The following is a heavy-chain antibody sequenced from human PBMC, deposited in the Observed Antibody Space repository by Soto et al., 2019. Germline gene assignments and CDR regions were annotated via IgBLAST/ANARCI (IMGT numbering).Heavy chain of an antibody. Sequence: SETLSLTCTVSGGSISSYYWSWIRQPPGKGLEWIGYIYYSGSTNYNPSLKSRVTISVDTSKNQFSLKLSSVTAAATAVYYCARDRVQVSSNDFWSGYEGGPYGMDVWGQGTTVTVS. V-gene: IGHV4-59*01. CDR3: ARDRVQVSSNDFWSGYEGGPYGMDV. CDR1: GGSISSYY. J-gene: IGHJ6*02. CDR2: IYYSGST. D-gene: IGHD3-3*01.